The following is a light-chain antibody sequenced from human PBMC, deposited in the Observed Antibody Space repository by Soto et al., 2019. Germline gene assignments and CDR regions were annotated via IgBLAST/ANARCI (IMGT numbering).Light chain of an antibody. CDR1: LSIMSW. Sequence: DIQMTQSPSTLSASVGEKVTITFRASLSIMSWLAWLQQKPGKVPKVLIYKASSLESGVPSRFSGSGSETEFTPTISSLQPDDFATYRCLQYNDYPLTFGGGTKVDIK. J-gene: IGKJ4*01. V-gene: IGKV1-5*03. CDR2: KAS. CDR3: LQYNDYPLT.